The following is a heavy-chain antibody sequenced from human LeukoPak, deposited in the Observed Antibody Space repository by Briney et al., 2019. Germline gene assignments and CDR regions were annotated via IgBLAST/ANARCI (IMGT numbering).Heavy chain of an antibody. J-gene: IGHJ4*02. Sequence: GGSLRLSCAAAGFTFTSYAMSWVRQAPGKGLEWVSSISGSGGSTFYVDSVKGRFTISRDNTKNTLYLQMNSLRAEDTALYYCAKDPQRGSPYYFDYWGQGTLVTVSS. CDR2: ISGSGGST. CDR1: GFTFTSYA. CDR3: AKDPQRGSPYYFDY. V-gene: IGHV3-23*01. D-gene: IGHD1-26*01.